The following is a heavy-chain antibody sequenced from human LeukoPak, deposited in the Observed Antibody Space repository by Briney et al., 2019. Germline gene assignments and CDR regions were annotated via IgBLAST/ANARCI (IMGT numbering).Heavy chain of an antibody. J-gene: IGHJ3*02. D-gene: IGHD5-24*01. CDR1: GYTFTSYA. CDR3: ARDRGDGYNRYAFDI. V-gene: IGHV1-69*13. Sequence: SVKVSCKASGYTFTSYAISWVRQAPGQGLEWMGGIIPIFGTANYAQKFQGRVTITADESTSTAYMELSSLRSEDTAVYYCARDRGDGYNRYAFDIWGQGTMVTVSS. CDR2: IIPIFGTA.